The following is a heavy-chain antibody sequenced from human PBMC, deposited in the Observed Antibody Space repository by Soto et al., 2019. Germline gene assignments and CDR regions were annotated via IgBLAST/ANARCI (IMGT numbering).Heavy chain of an antibody. V-gene: IGHV1-69*12. CDR1: GGTFSSYA. D-gene: IGHD5-18*01. CDR3: ARYSYGYSYFDY. CDR2: IIPIFGTA. Sequence: QVQLVQSGAEVKKPGSSVKVSCKASGGTFSSYAISWVRQAPGQGLEWMGGIIPIFGTANYAQKFQGRVTITADESTSTAYMELRSLISADTAVYYCARYSYGYSYFDYWGQGTLVTVSS. J-gene: IGHJ4*02.